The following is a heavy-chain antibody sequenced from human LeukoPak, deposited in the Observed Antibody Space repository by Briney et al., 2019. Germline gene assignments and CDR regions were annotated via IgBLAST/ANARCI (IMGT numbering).Heavy chain of an antibody. CDR2: INPNSGGT. D-gene: IGHD3-10*01. V-gene: IGHV1-2*02. Sequence: ASVKVSCKASGYTFTGYYMHWVRQAPGQGLEWMGWINPNSGGTNYAQKFQGRVTMTRDTSISTAYMELSSLRSEDTAVYYCATSLLWFGELFYYMDVWGKGTTVTISS. CDR3: ATSLLWFGELFYYMDV. J-gene: IGHJ6*03. CDR1: GYTFTGYY.